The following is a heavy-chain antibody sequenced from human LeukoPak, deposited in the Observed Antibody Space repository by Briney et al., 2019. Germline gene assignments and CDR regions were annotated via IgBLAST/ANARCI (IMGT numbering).Heavy chain of an antibody. Sequence: GKSLRLSCAASGFTFSSYGMHWVRQAPGKGLEWVGRIKTKTDGGTTDYAAPVKGRFTISRDDSKNTLYLQMNSLKTEDTAVYYCEDHAYWGQGTLVTVSS. V-gene: IGHV3-15*01. J-gene: IGHJ4*02. CDR2: IKTKTDGGTT. CDR3: EDHAY. CDR1: GFTFSSYG.